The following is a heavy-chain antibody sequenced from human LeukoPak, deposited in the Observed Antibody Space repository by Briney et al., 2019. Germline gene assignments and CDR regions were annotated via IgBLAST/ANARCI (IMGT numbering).Heavy chain of an antibody. V-gene: IGHV4-34*01. J-gene: IGHJ5*02. CDR2: INHSGRT. Sequence: PSETLSLTCAVYGGSFSGYYWSWIRQPPGKGLEWIGEINHSGRTNYNPSLKSRVTISVDTSKNQFSLKLSSVTAADTAVYYCARDVSGPNWFDPWGQGTLVTVSS. CDR3: ARDVSGPNWFDP. CDR1: GGSFSGYY. D-gene: IGHD5/OR15-5a*01.